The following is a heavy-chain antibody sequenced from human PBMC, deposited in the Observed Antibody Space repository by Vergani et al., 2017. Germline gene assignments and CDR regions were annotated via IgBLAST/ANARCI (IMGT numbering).Heavy chain of an antibody. CDR2: IKNTGDST. D-gene: IGHD5-24*01. CDR1: GFTFSSHA. V-gene: IGHV3-23*01. CDR3: GSGSDNYN. J-gene: IGHJ4*02. Sequence: EVQLLQSEGAVVQPGGSLRLSCVASGFTFSSHAMSWVRQSHGQGLEWVSSIKNTGDSTRYADTVKGRFTIPRDNSKNTLYLQMNSLIVEDTAVYYCGSGSDNYNWGQGTLLTVSS.